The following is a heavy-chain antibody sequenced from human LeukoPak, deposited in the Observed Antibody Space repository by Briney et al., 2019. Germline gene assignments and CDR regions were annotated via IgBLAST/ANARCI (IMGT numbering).Heavy chain of an antibody. CDR3: ARTRGYIAS. D-gene: IGHD5-12*01. V-gene: IGHV3-11*01. CDR2: ISNTGQTI. CDR1: GFNFIDYY. J-gene: IGHJ4*02. Sequence: PGGSLRLSCVASGFNFIDYYRSWIRQVPGKGLEWISYISNTGQTIYYADSVKGRFTISRDNSKNSLYLQMNSLRAEDTAVYYCARTRGYIASWGQGTLVTASS.